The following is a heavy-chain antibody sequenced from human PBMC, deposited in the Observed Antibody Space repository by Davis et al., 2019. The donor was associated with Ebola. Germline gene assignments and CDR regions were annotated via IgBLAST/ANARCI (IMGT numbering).Heavy chain of an antibody. CDR1: GFTFSDYY. CDR3: ARAEVGAMGAYGVYYFDY. CDR2: ISSSGEIT. Sequence: PGGSLRLSCAASGFTFSDYYMSWIRQAPGKGLEWVSYISSSGEITFYADSVKGRFTISRDNSENTLYLQMNSLRAEDTALYYCARAEVGAMGAYGVYYFDYWGQGTLVTVSS. V-gene: IGHV3-11*04. J-gene: IGHJ4*02. D-gene: IGHD1-26*01.